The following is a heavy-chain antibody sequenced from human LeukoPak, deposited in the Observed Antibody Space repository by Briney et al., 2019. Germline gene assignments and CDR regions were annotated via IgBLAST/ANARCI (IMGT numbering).Heavy chain of an antibody. Sequence: SETLSLTCTVSGGSISSYYWSWIRQPPGKGLEWIGSIYYSGSTYYNPSLKSRVTISVDTSKNQFSLKLSSVTAADTAVYYCARHVHSSGLYIDYWGQGTLVTVSS. V-gene: IGHV4-59*08. CDR1: GGSISSYY. D-gene: IGHD6-19*01. J-gene: IGHJ4*02. CDR2: IYYSGST. CDR3: ARHVHSSGLYIDY.